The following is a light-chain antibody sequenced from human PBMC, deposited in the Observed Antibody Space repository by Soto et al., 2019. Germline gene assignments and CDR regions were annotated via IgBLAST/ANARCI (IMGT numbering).Light chain of an antibody. Sequence: EIVLTQSPGTLSLSPGERATLSCRASQSVSSSYLAWYQQKPGQAPRLLIYGASSRATGIPDRFSGSGSGTDFTITISRLEPADFAVYSCQQYGSSPQSTFGQGTKLEIK. CDR1: QSVSSSY. V-gene: IGKV3-20*01. CDR2: GAS. CDR3: QQYGSSPQST. J-gene: IGKJ2*01.